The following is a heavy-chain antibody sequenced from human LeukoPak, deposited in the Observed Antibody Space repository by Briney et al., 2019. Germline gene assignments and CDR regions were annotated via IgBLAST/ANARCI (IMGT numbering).Heavy chain of an antibody. V-gene: IGHV3-49*04. CDR3: ARGPIQLWIHNAMDV. CDR2: IRSKANRGTT. J-gene: IGHJ6*02. CDR1: GFTFGDHA. Sequence: GGSLRLSCTGSGFTFGDHAMSWVRQAPGKGLEWVGFIRSKANRGTTEYAASVKGRFTISRDDSASIAYLQMNSLKTEDTAVYYCARGPIQLWIHNAMDVWGQGTTVTVSS. D-gene: IGHD1-1*01.